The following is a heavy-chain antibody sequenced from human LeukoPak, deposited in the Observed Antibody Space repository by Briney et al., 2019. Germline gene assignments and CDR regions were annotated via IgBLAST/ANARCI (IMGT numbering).Heavy chain of an antibody. Sequence: GGSLRLSCTASGFTFNIYSMNWVRQAPGKGLEWVSYVSSSSRTIYYADSVKGRFTISRDNAKNSLYPQMNSLRAEDTAVYYCARDLGLYDYGGNIDFWGQGTLVTVSS. CDR3: ARDLGLYDYGGNIDF. V-gene: IGHV3-48*04. CDR2: VSSSSRTI. D-gene: IGHD4-23*01. CDR1: GFTFNIYS. J-gene: IGHJ4*02.